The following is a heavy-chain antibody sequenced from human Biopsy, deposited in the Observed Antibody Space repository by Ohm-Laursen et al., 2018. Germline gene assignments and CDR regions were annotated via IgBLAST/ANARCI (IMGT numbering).Heavy chain of an antibody. D-gene: IGHD3-22*01. CDR2: VYCTGST. V-gene: IGHV4-59*01. CDR3: ARDRGFYSDRTVPGYFDL. J-gene: IGHJ2*01. Sequence: SETLSLTCTVSGDSISSYYWSWIRQPPGKGLEWIGYVYCTGSTDYNPSLQSRVTISVGTSKNHFSLRLRSVTPADTAIYYCARDRGFYSDRTVPGYFDLWGRGTLVTVSS. CDR1: GDSISSYY.